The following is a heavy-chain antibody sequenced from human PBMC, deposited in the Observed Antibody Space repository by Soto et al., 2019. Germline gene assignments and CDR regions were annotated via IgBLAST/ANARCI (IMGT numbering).Heavy chain of an antibody. CDR1: GFTFSSYS. V-gene: IGHV3-48*02. J-gene: IGHJ6*02. Sequence: GGSLRLSCAASGFTFSSYSMNWVRQAPGKGLEWVSYISSSSSTIYYADSVKGRFTISRDNAKNSLYLQMNSLRDEDTAVYYCARDRGSEDYGDYVYYYYGMDVWGQGTTVTVSS. CDR2: ISSSSSTI. D-gene: IGHD4-17*01. CDR3: ARDRGSEDYGDYVYYYYGMDV.